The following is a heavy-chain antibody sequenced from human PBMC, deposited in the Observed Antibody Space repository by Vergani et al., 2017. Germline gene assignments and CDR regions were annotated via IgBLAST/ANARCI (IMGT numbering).Heavy chain of an antibody. V-gene: IGHV3-30*03. CDR1: GFTSSYYG. CDR3: ATKSXGTPGCQIGYFRE. J-gene: IGHJ1*01. D-gene: IGHD1-1*01. Sequence: QVHLVESGGGVVQPGRSLRLSCVVSGFTSSYYGMHWVRQAPGKGLEWVAEISYDGTQKYYADSVKGRFTISRDNSKSTLYLQMNSLRTEDTAVYYCATKSXGTPGCQIGYFREWGQGTLVTVSS. CDR2: ISYDGTQK.